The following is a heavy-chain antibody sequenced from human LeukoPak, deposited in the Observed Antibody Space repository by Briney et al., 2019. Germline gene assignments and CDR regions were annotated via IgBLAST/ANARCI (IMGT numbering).Heavy chain of an antibody. CDR2: IYHSGST. J-gene: IGHJ4*02. CDR3: ARVAVNSGSYDGVHFDY. Sequence: PSQTLSLTCTVSGGSISSGGYYWSWIRQHPGKGLEWIGYIYHSGSTYYNPSLKSRVTISVDTSKNQFSLKLSSVTAADTAVYYCARVAVNSGSYDGVHFDYWGQGTLVTVSS. V-gene: IGHV4-31*03. CDR1: GGSISSGGYY. D-gene: IGHD3-10*01.